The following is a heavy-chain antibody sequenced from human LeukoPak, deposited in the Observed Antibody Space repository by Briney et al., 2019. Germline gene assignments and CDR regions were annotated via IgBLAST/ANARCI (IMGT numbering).Heavy chain of an antibody. D-gene: IGHD1-7*01. V-gene: IGHV3-30-3*01. CDR1: GFTFSSYA. CDR3: AKDSYNWNYGLFDF. CDR2: ISYDGSNK. J-gene: IGHJ4*02. Sequence: GGSLRLSCAASGFTFSSYAMHWVRQAPGKGLEWVAVISYDGSNKYYADSVKGRFTISRDSSENTLYLQMNSLRVEDTAIYYCAKDSYNWNYGLFDFWGQGTLVTVSS.